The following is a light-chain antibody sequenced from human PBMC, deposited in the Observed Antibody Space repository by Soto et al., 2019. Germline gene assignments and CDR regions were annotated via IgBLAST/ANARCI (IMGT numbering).Light chain of an antibody. V-gene: IGKV3-11*01. CDR3: QQRSNCPLT. CDR2: DAS. J-gene: IGKJ4*01. Sequence: EIVLTQSPATLSLSPGERATLSCRASQSVSTYLAWYQQKPGQAPRLLIYDASNRATAIPARFSGSGSGTDFTLTISSLEPEDFAVYYCQQRSNCPLTFGGGTKVEIK. CDR1: QSVSTY.